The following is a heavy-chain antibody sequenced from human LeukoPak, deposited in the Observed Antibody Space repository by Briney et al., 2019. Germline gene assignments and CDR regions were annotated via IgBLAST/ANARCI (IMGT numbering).Heavy chain of an antibody. CDR3: ARDKLPAPWDGMDV. V-gene: IGHV3-74*01. Sequence: GGSLRLSCATSGFTFSSYWMHWVRQAPGKGLVWVTRINGDGSSANYADSVRGRFSISRDNAKNTVYLQMNSLRAEDTAVYYCARDKLPAPWDGMDVWGQGTTVTVSS. D-gene: IGHD2-2*01. CDR2: INGDGSSA. CDR1: GFTFSSYW. J-gene: IGHJ6*02.